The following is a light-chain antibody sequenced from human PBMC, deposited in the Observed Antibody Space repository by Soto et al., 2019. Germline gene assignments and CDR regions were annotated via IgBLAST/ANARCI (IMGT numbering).Light chain of an antibody. J-gene: IGKJ1*01. V-gene: IGKV1-39*01. CDR2: ATS. CDR3: QQSYSIPPT. CDR1: QSISSY. Sequence: DIQLTQSPSFLSASVGDSVTLTFRASQSISSYVNWYQQKPGRAPKILIYATSVLQGGVPSRFSGSQSGTEFTLTISSLQPEDFATYYCQQSYSIPPTFGQGTKVDIK.